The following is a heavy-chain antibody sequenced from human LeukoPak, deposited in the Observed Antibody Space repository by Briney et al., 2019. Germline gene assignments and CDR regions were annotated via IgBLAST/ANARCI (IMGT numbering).Heavy chain of an antibody. CDR2: ISDSGGRT. Sequence: PGGSLRLSCAASAFTFNTNPMAWVRQAPGKGLEWVSLISDSGGRTYYADSVKGRFTISRDNSKNTLYLQMSSLRVEDTAIYYCAKERQTTTAFDSWGQGTLVTASS. D-gene: IGHD4-17*01. CDR1: AFTFNTNP. V-gene: IGHV3-23*01. J-gene: IGHJ4*02. CDR3: AKERQTTTAFDS.